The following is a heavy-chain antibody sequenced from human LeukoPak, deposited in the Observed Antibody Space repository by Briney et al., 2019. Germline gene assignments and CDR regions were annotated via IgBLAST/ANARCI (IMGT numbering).Heavy chain of an antibody. V-gene: IGHV1-69*13. CDR2: IIPIFGTA. J-gene: IGHJ4*02. CDR3: AIFNSGYSPFDY. D-gene: IGHD3-22*01. Sequence: ASVKVSCEASGGTFSSYAVSWVRQAPGQGLEWMGGIIPIFGTANYAQKFQGRVTITADESTSTAYMELSSLRSEDTAVYYCAIFNSGYSPFDYWGQGTLVTVSS. CDR1: GGTFSSYA.